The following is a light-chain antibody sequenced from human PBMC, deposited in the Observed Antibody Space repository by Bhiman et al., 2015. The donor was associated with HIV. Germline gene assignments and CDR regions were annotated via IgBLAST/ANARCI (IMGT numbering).Light chain of an antibody. CDR1: ASNIGAGYD. CDR2: DVS. CDR3: NSYTSSSSLV. Sequence: QSVLTQPPSVSGAPGQRVTISCTGSASNIGAGYDVHWYQHLPGTAPKLMIYDVSNRPSGVSNRFSGSKSGNTASLTISGLQAEDEADYFCNSYTSSSSLVFGTGTKVTVL. J-gene: IGLJ1*01. V-gene: IGLV1-40*01.